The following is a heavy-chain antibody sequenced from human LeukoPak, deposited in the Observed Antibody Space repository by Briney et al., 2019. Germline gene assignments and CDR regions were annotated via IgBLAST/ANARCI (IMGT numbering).Heavy chain of an antibody. V-gene: IGHV3-23*01. D-gene: IGHD3-3*01. CDR1: GFTFSSYA. CDR2: ISGSGGST. Sequence: HPGGSLRLSCAASGFTFSSYAMSWVRQAPGKGLEWVSAISGSGGSTYYADSVKGRFTISRDNSKNTLYLQMNSLRAEDTAVYYCAKASRFLEWLLYDYYMDVWGKGTTVTVSS. J-gene: IGHJ6*03. CDR3: AKASRFLEWLLYDYYMDV.